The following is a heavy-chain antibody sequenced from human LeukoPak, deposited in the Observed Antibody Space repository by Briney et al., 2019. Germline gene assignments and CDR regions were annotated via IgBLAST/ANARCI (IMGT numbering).Heavy chain of an antibody. Sequence: GGSLRLSCAASGFTFSNAWMSWVRQAPGKGLEWVGRIKSKTDGGTTDYAAPVKGRFTISRDDSKNTLYLQMNSLKTDDTAVYYCTTDRGYSYGYGYFEYWGQGTLVTVSS. CDR2: IKSKTDGGTT. V-gene: IGHV3-15*01. CDR1: GFTFSNAW. J-gene: IGHJ4*02. CDR3: TTDRGYSYGYGYFEY. D-gene: IGHD5-18*01.